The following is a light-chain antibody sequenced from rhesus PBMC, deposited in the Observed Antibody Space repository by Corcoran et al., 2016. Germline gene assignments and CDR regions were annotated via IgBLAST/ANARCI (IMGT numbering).Light chain of an antibody. CDR2: KAS. J-gene: IGKJ3*01. CDR3: LQYNSSPFT. CDR1: QDIASW. V-gene: IGKV1-22*01. Sequence: DIQMTQSPSSLSASVGDTVIITCQASQDIASWLAWYQQRPGKAPKLLIYKASSLQIGVPSRFSGSESGTDFILIIRNLQPEDFATYYCLQYNSSPFTFGPGTKLDIK.